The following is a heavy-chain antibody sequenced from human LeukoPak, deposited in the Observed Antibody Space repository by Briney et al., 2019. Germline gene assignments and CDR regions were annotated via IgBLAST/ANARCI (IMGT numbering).Heavy chain of an antibody. D-gene: IGHD2-15*01. CDR2: IFHSGST. Sequence: SETLSLTCIVSGDSISGYYWSWIRQPPGKGLEWIGYIFHSGSTNSNASLKSRVAISVDTSENQFSLSLNSVTAADTAVYYCVGRAARYFDYWGQGILVTVSS. V-gene: IGHV4-59*01. CDR3: VGRAARYFDY. J-gene: IGHJ4*02. CDR1: GDSISGYY.